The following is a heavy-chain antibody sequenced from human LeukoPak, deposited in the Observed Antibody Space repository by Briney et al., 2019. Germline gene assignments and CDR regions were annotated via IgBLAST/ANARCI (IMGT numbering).Heavy chain of an antibody. CDR3: ARETYYYGSGSYIIDY. CDR2: IYYSGST. J-gene: IGHJ4*02. D-gene: IGHD3-10*01. V-gene: IGHV4-59*01. CDR1: GGSISSYY. Sequence: SETLSLTCTVSGGSISSYYWSWIRQPPGNGLGWIGYIYYSGSTNYNPSLKSRVTISVDTSKNQFSLKLSSVTAADTAVYYCARETYYYGSGSYIIDYWGQGTLVTVSS.